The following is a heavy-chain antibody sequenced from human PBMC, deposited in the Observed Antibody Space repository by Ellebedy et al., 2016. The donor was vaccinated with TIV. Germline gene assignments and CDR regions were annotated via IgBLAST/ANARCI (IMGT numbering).Heavy chain of an antibody. J-gene: IGHJ4*02. CDR2: ISSSGDSI. D-gene: IGHD1-26*01. CDR3: ASGSYGRFDS. V-gene: IGHV3-21*01. Sequence: GGSLRLSCAASGFTFSDYSMNWVRQTPERGLEWVSSISSSGDSIAYADSVKGRFTISRDNAKNSLYLQMNSLRAEDTAVYYCASGSYGRFDSWGQGTLVTVSS. CDR1: GFTFSDYS.